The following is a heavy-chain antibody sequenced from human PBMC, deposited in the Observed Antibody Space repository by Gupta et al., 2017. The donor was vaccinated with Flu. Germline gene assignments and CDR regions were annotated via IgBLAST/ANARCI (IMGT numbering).Heavy chain of an antibody. V-gene: IGHV3-30*18. CDR3: AKDRYAHGSWFPFFDY. J-gene: IGHJ4*02. CDR1: GFTFSRYG. Sequence: QVQLVESGGGVVQPGRSLRLSCAASGFTFSRYGTHWFRQVPGKGLEWVAVISYDGSNKYYADSVKGRFTISRDNSKNTLYLQMNSLRAEDTAVYYCAKDRYAHGSWFPFFDYWGQGTLVTVSS. D-gene: IGHD6-13*01. CDR2: ISYDGSNK.